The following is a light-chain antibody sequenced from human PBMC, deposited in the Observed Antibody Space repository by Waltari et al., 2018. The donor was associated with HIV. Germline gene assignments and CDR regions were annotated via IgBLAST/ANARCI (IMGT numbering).Light chain of an antibody. V-gene: IGLV4-69*01. J-gene: IGLJ2*01. CDR1: SGHTTYA. Sequence: QVVLTQSPSASASLGASVTLTCTLSSGHTTYATAWHQQKPGKGPRYLMKVTSGGSHIKGDGIPDRFSGSSSGAERYLTISSLQSDDEADYYCHTWGPGIQVFGGGTKLTVL. CDR3: HTWGPGIQV. CDR2: VTSGGSH.